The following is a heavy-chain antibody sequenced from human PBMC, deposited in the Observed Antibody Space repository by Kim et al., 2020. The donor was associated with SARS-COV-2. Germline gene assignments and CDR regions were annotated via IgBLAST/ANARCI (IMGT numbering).Heavy chain of an antibody. CDR3: ARDEGPHQQLVPANWFDP. D-gene: IGHD6-13*01. Sequence: ASVKVSCKASGYTFTSYAMHWVRQAPGQRLEWMGWINAGNGNTKYSQKFQGRVTITRDTSASTAYMELSSLRSEDTAVYYCARDEGPHQQLVPANWFDPWGQGTLVTVSS. J-gene: IGHJ5*02. CDR2: INAGNGNT. V-gene: IGHV1-3*01. CDR1: GYTFTSYA.